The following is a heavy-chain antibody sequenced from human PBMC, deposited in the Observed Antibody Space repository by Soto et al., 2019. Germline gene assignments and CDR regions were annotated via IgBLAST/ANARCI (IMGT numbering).Heavy chain of an antibody. CDR2: ISSSSCYI. CDR3: AREVMAAGGAFDI. D-gene: IGHD6-13*01. J-gene: IGHJ3*02. V-gene: IGHV3-21*01. Sequence: PVGSLRLSCAASGFTFSSYSMNWVRQAPGKGLEWVSSISSSSCYIYYADSVKGRFTISRDNAKNSLYLQMNSLRAEDTAVYYCAREVMAAGGAFDIWGQGTMVTVSS. CDR1: GFTFSSYS.